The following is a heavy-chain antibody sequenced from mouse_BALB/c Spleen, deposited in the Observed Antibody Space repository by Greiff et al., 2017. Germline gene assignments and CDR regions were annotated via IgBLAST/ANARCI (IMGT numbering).Heavy chain of an antibody. CDR2: ISSGGSYT. V-gene: IGHV5-9-4*01. Sequence: EVQGVESGGGLVKPGGSLKLSCAASGFTFSSYAMSWVRQSPEKRLEWVAEISSGGSYTYYPDTVTGRFTISRDNAKNTLYLEMSSLRSEDTAMYYCARGGVSAMDYWGQGTSVTVSS. J-gene: IGHJ4*01. D-gene: IGHD2-10*02. CDR1: GFTFSSYA. CDR3: ARGGVSAMDY.